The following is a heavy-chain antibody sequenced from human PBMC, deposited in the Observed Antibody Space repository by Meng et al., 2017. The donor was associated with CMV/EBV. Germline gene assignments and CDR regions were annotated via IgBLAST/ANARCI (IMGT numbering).Heavy chain of an antibody. J-gene: IGHJ5*02. CDR3: ARLWFGELSRFDP. D-gene: IGHD3-10*01. V-gene: IGHV3-21*01. Sequence: GESLKISCAASGFTFSSYSMNWVRQAPGKGLEWVSSISSSSSYIYYADSVKGRFTISRDNAKNSLYLQMNSLRAEDTAVYYCARLWFGELSRFDPWGQGTLVTVSS. CDR2: ISSSSSYI. CDR1: GFTFSSYS.